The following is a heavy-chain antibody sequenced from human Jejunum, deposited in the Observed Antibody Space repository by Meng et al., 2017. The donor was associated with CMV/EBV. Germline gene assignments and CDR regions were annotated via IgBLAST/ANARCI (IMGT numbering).Heavy chain of an antibody. CDR2: IDIDGTQK. Sequence: FIFNVYGLRWGRQAPGKGLEWLSFIDIDGTQKHNADIVWGRFIVSKDKSKNTVFLEMNSLGVEDTAVYYCVGHQGGPRDGVRLVWGQGTQVTVSS. V-gene: IGHV3-30*02. J-gene: IGHJ4*02. CDR1: FIFNVYG. CDR3: VGHQGGPRDGVRLV. D-gene: IGHD3-10*01.